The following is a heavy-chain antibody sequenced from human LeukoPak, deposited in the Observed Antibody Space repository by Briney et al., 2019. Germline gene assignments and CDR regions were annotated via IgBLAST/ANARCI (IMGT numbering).Heavy chain of an antibody. CDR1: GYTFTAYY. D-gene: IGHD1-26*01. CDR2: INPKSGGT. Sequence: ASVKVSCKASGYTFTAYYMHWVRQAPGQGLEWMGWINPKSGGTNYAQKFQGRVTMTRDTSTSTAYMDLSTLRSDDTVVYYCARDRSVVAVGAYFDYRGQGTLVTVSS. CDR3: ARDRSVVAVGAYFDY. V-gene: IGHV1-2*02. J-gene: IGHJ4*02.